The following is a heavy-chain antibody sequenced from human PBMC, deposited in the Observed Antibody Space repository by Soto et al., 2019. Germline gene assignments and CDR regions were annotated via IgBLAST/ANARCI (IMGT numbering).Heavy chain of an antibody. D-gene: IGHD3-10*01. V-gene: IGHV3-30*18. CDR3: AKDSRLLWFGESEYYFDY. J-gene: IGHJ4*02. CDR2: ISYDGSNE. Sequence: GGSLRLSCAASGFTFSSYGMHWVRQAPGKGLEWVAVISYDGSNEYYADSVKGRFTISRDNSKNTLYLQMNSLRAEDTAVYYCAKDSRLLWFGESEYYFDYWGQGTLVTVSS. CDR1: GFTFSSYG.